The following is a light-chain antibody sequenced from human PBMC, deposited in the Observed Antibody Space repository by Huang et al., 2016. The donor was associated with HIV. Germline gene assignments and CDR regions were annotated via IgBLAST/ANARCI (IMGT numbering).Light chain of an antibody. Sequence: EIVMTQSPATLSVSPGERATLSCRASQSVGSNLAWYQQGRGQAPWLLIYAASARATGIPARFSGSGSGTEFTLTVSSLQSEDFAVYYCQQHNSWPRTFGQGTRV. CDR1: QSVGSN. CDR2: AAS. CDR3: QQHNSWPRT. J-gene: IGKJ1*01. V-gene: IGKV3-15*01.